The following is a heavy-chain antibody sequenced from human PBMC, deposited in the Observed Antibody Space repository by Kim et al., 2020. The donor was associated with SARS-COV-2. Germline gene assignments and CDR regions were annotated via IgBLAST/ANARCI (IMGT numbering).Heavy chain of an antibody. CDR3: AKRRDGYTYYFDY. V-gene: IGHV1-18*01. D-gene: IGHD5-12*01. Sequence: YAQKLQGRVTMTTDTSTSTAYMELRSLRSDDTAVYYCAKRRDGYTYYFDYWGQGTLVTVSS. J-gene: IGHJ4*02.